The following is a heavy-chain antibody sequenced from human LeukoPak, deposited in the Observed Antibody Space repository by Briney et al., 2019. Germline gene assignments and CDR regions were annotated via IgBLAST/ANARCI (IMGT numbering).Heavy chain of an antibody. CDR2: IYSGGST. D-gene: IGHD5-18*01. J-gene: IGHJ3*02. Sequence: GGSLRLSCAASGFTVSSNYMSWVRQAPGKGLEWVSVIYSGGSTYYADSVKGRFTISRDNSKNTLYLQMNSLRAEDTAVYYCARDTSRGYSPEGAFDIWGQGTMVTVSS. CDR3: ARDTSRGYSPEGAFDI. V-gene: IGHV3-53*01. CDR1: GFTVSSNY.